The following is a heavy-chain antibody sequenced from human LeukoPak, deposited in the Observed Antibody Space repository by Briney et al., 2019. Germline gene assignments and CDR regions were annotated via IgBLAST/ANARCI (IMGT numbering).Heavy chain of an antibody. CDR2: IYYSGST. CDR1: GGSISSGGYS. D-gene: IGHD6-6*01. J-gene: IGHJ6*03. CDR3: ARILAARPSYYYYYYMDV. V-gene: IGHV4-39*01. Sequence: SETLSLTCAVSGGSISSGGYSWSWIRQPPGKGLEWIGSIYYSGSTYYNPSLKSRVTISVDTSKNQFSLKLSSVTAADTAVYYCARILAARPSYYYYYYMDVWGKGTTVTVSS.